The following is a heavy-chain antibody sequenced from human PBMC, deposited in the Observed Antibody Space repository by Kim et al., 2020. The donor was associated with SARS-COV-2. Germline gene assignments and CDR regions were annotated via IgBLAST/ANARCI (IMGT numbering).Heavy chain of an antibody. Sequence: ASVKVSCKASGYTFTGYYMHWVRQAPGQGLEWMGWINPNSGGTNYAQKFQGRVTMTRDTSISTAYMELSRLRSDDTAVYYCARSGASAGYSSGWYDDAFDIWGQGTMVTVSS. CDR2: INPNSGGT. CDR3: ARSGASAGYSSGWYDDAFDI. CDR1: GYTFTGYY. V-gene: IGHV1-2*02. J-gene: IGHJ3*02. D-gene: IGHD6-19*01.